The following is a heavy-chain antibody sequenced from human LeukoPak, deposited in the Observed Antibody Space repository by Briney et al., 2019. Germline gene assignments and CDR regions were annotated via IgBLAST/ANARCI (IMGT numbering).Heavy chain of an antibody. CDR1: SGSISSYY. CDR3: ARIESGYDYDY. V-gene: IGHV4-4*07. CDR2: IYTSGST. D-gene: IGHD5-12*01. Sequence: SETLSLTCTVSSGSISSYYWSWIRQPAGKGLEWIGRIYTSGSTDYNPSLKSRVTMSVDTSTNQFSLKLSSVTAADTAVYYCARIESGYDYDYWGQGTLVTVSS. J-gene: IGHJ4*02.